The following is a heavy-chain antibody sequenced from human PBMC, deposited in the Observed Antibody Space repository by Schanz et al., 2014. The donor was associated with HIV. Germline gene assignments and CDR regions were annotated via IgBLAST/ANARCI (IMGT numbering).Heavy chain of an antibody. Sequence: EVHLLESGGGLVQPGGSLRLSCAASGFTFSTYAMNWVRQAPGKGLEWVSAINSGGRTYYADSVKGRFTISRDNSENTLYLQMNSLRAEDTAVYYCAKSRGDSWPYGMDVWGQGTTVTVSS. CDR3: AKSRGDSWPYGMDV. CDR2: INSGGRT. D-gene: IGHD4-17*01. V-gene: IGHV3-23*01. J-gene: IGHJ6*02. CDR1: GFTFSTYA.